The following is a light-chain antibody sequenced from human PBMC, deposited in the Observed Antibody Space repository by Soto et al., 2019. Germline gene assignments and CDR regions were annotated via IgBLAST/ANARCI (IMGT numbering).Light chain of an antibody. CDR1: SSDIGGYNY. J-gene: IGLJ1*01. CDR3: NSYTDSSTLVV. CDR2: EVS. Sequence: ALTQPASVSGSPGQSITIPCTGTSSDIGGYNYVSWYQQHPGKAPKLMIYEVSNRPSGVSNRFSGSKSGNTASLTISGLQAEDEADYYCNSYTDSSTLVVFGTGTKVTVL. V-gene: IGLV2-14*01.